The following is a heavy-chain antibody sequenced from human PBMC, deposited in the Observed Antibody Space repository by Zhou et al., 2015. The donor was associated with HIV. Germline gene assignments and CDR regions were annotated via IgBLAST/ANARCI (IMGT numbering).Heavy chain of an antibody. D-gene: IGHD5-18*01. CDR1: GGTFSSYA. Sequence: QVQLVQSGAEVKKPGSSVKVSCKASGGTFSSYAISWVRQAPGQGLEWMGGIIPIFGTVNYAQKLQGRVTMTTDTSTSTAYMELRSLRSDDTAVYWCARENPNSYGYYGMDVWGQGP. CDR2: IIPIFGTV. CDR3: ARENPNSYGYYGMDV. J-gene: IGHJ6*02. V-gene: IGHV1-69*06.